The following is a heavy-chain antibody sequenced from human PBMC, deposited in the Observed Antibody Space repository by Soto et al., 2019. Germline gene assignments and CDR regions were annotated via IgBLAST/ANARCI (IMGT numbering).Heavy chain of an antibody. Sequence: EVQLVESGGGLVQPGGSLKLSCAASGFTFSGSAMHWVRQASGKGLEWVGRIRSKANSYATAYAASVKGRFTISRDDSKNTAYLQMNSLKTEDTAVYYCTRHAHSSSWYYYYYYMDVWGKGTTVTVS. CDR2: IRSKANSYAT. CDR3: TRHAHSSSWYYYYYYMDV. V-gene: IGHV3-73*01. CDR1: GFTFSGSA. D-gene: IGHD6-13*01. J-gene: IGHJ6*03.